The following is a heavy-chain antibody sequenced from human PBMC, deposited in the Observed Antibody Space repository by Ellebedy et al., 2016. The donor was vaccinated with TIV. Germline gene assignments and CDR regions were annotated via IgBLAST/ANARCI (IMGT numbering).Heavy chain of an antibody. CDR2: IWYDGSNK. D-gene: IGHD6-19*01. Sequence: GESLKISCAASGFTFSSYGMHWVRQAPGKGLEWVAVIWYDGSNKYYADSVKGRFTISRDNSKNTLYLQMNSLRAEDTAVYYCARVSSGYDYWGQGTLVTVSS. CDR3: ARVSSGYDY. J-gene: IGHJ4*02. V-gene: IGHV3-33*01. CDR1: GFTFSSYG.